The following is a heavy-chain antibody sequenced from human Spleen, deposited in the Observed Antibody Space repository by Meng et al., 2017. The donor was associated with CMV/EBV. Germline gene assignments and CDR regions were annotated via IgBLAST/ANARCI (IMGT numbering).Heavy chain of an antibody. V-gene: IGHV3-74*01. D-gene: IGHD5-24*01. CDR1: GFTFSTYW. J-gene: IGHJ4*02. CDR2: INSDGSST. CDR3: ARDPDGYTPDY. Sequence: GESLKISCAASGFTFSTYWMHWVRQAPGKGLVCVSRINSDGSSTLYAESVKGRFTISRDNAKNSLYLQMNSLRAEDTAVYYCARDPDGYTPDYWARERWSPSPQ.